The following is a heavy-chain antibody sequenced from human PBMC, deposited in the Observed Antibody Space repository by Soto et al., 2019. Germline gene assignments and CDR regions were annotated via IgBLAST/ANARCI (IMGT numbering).Heavy chain of an antibody. CDR3: ARDVDADFRTDFDY. CDR1: GFTFSDYY. Sequence: PGGFLRLSCAASGFTFSDYYIHWIRRAPGKGLEWISYISGNGEIIQYAASARGRFTISRDNAENSVYLEMDRLRAEDTALYYCARDVDADFRTDFDYWGRGTLVPVSS. V-gene: IGHV3-11*01. CDR2: ISGNGEII. D-gene: IGHD4-17*01. J-gene: IGHJ4*02.